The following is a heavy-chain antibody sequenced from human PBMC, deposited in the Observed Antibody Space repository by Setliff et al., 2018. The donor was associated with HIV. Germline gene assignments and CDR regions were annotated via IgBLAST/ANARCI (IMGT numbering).Heavy chain of an antibody. Sequence: ASVKVSCKASGYSFTDYYIHWVRQAPGQGLEWMGWINPKSDGTNYAQKFQGRVTMTRDTSISTAYMELSRLRSDDTAVYYCASDYYDSSGYPQGAFDIWGQGTMVTVSS. CDR2: INPKSDGT. D-gene: IGHD3-22*01. CDR1: GYSFTDYY. J-gene: IGHJ3*02. V-gene: IGHV1-2*02. CDR3: ASDYYDSSGYPQGAFDI.